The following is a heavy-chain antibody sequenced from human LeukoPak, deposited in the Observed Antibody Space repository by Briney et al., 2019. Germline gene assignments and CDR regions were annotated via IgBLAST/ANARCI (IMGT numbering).Heavy chain of an antibody. CDR1: GYTFTSYA. CDR2: IIPSGGT. V-gene: IGHV1-2*02. J-gene: IGHJ4*02. CDR3: ARDRYGDGFAHFDY. Sequence: GSVKVSCKASGYTFTSYAMHWVRQAPGQGLEWMGWIIPSGGTNYPQKFQGRVAITRDTSITTAYMDLSRLTSDDTAVYYCARDRYGDGFAHFDYWGQGALVTASS. D-gene: IGHD5-24*01.